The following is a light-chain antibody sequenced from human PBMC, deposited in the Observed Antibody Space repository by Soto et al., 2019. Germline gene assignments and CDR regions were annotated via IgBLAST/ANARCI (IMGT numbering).Light chain of an antibody. Sequence: IVMTQSPATLSVSPGERATLSCRASQTVSSNLAWYQQKPGQAPRLLIYGASTRAPGIPARFSGSGSGTEFTLTISSLQSEDFAVYYCQQYNDWPPFTIGPGTRVDIK. V-gene: IGKV3-15*01. CDR1: QTVSSN. CDR2: GAS. J-gene: IGKJ3*01. CDR3: QQYNDWPPFT.